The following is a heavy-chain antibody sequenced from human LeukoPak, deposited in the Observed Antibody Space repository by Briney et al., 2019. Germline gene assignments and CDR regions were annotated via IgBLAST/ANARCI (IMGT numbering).Heavy chain of an antibody. Sequence: GGSLRLSCAASGFTFSSYAMSWVRQAPGKGLEWVSAITDSGDGTFYAVSVKGRVTISRDNSKNTLNLQMNSLRAEDTAVYYCARGSRITGWSWGRGTLVTVSS. CDR1: GFTFSSYA. CDR3: ARGSRITGWS. V-gene: IGHV3-23*01. J-gene: IGHJ4*02. D-gene: IGHD3-10*01. CDR2: ITDSGDGT.